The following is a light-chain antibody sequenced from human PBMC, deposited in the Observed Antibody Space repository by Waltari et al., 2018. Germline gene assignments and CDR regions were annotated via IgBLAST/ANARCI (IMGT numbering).Light chain of an antibody. V-gene: IGKV3-20*01. CDR2: GAS. J-gene: IGKJ3*01. Sequence: EIVSTHSPGTLSMYPGERATLSCRASQSFGNNDLAWYQQKPGQALRLLMYGASSRATGIPDRCSGSGSGTDFTLTISRLEPEDFAVYFCQYYGDSPFTFGPGTKVDLK. CDR3: QYYGDSPFT. CDR1: QSFGNND.